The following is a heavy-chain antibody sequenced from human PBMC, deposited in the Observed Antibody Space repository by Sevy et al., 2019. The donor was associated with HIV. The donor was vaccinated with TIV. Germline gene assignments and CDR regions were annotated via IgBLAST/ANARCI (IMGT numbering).Heavy chain of an antibody. CDR2: FSFGCGKI. Sequence: GGSLRLSCAASGFTFSNYAMSWVRQAPGKGLEWVSTFSFGCGKINYADSVKGRFTISRDNSKNTLYLQMNSLRAEDTALYFRARGGCSKPYDNWGQGTLVTVSS. CDR3: ARGGCSKPYDN. V-gene: IGHV3-23*01. CDR1: GFTFSNYA. J-gene: IGHJ4*02. D-gene: IGHD2-2*01.